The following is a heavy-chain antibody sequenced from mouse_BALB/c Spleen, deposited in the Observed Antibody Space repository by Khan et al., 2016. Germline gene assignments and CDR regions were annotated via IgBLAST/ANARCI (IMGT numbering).Heavy chain of an antibody. Sequence: EVKREESGGGLVQAGGSMKLSCIASGFTFSDYWMSWVRQSPEKGLEWVAEVRWKSDNYATHYAESVKGKFTISRDDSKSLLYLQMNSLRAGDTGIYYCTTGTGGYWGQGTTLTVSS. CDR2: VRWKSDNYAT. CDR3: TTGTGGY. CDR1: GFTFSDYW. J-gene: IGHJ2*01. D-gene: IGHD4-1*01. V-gene: IGHV6-6*02.